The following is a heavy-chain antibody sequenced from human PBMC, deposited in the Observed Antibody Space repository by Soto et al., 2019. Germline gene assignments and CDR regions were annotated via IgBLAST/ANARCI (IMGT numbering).Heavy chain of an antibody. D-gene: IGHD6-13*01. V-gene: IGHV3-23*01. CDR2: ISGRGGST. CDR1: GFPFSSYA. Sequence: EVQLLASGGGLVQPGGSLRLSCAASGFPFSSYAMSWVRQAPGKGLEWVSAISGRGGSTYYADSVKGRFTISRDNSKNPLFLQMNSLRAEDSAVYYCAKVRDSSSWYYFAYWCQGPLVTVSS. CDR3: AKVRDSSSWYYFAY. J-gene: IGHJ4*02.